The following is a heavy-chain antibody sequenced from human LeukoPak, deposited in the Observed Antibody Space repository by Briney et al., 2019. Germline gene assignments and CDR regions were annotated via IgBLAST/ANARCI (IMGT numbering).Heavy chain of an antibody. Sequence: ETGGSLRLSCAASGFTVSSNYMSWVRQAPGKGLEWVSVIYSGGSTYYADSVKGRFTISRDNSKNTLYLQMNSLRAEDTAVYYCARESHYGDYPLGYWGQGTLVTVSS. CDR2: IYSGGST. J-gene: IGHJ4*02. V-gene: IGHV3-66*01. D-gene: IGHD4-17*01. CDR1: GFTVSSNY. CDR3: ARESHYGDYPLGY.